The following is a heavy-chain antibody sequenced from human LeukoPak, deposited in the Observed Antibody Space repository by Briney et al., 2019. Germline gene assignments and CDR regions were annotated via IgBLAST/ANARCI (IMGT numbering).Heavy chain of an antibody. Sequence: GGSLRLSCAASGFTFSGYWMHWVRQAPGKGLEWVGRIKSKTDGGTTDYAAPVKGRFTISRDDSKNTLYLQMNSLKTEDTAVYYCTHWAYSTSAFDTWGQGTMVTVSS. CDR2: IKSKTDGGTT. D-gene: IGHD4-11*01. V-gene: IGHV3-15*01. CDR3: THWAYSTSAFDT. CDR1: GFTFSGYW. J-gene: IGHJ3*02.